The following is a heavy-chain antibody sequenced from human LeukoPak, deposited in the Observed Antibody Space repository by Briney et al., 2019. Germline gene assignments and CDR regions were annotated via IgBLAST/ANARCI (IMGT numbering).Heavy chain of an antibody. Sequence: SETLSLTCTVSGGSISSSSYYWGWIRQPPGKGLEWIGEINHSGSTNYNPSLKSRVTISVDTSKNQFSLKLSSVTAADTAVYYCARRGSYRYYFDYWGQGTLVTVSS. V-gene: IGHV4-39*07. CDR2: INHSGST. D-gene: IGHD1-26*01. J-gene: IGHJ4*02. CDR3: ARRGSYRYYFDY. CDR1: GGSISSSSYY.